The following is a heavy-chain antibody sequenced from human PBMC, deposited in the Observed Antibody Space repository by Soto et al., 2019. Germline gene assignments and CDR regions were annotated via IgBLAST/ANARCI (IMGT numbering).Heavy chain of an antibody. Sequence: SVKVSCKASGGTFSSYAISWLRQAPGQGLEWMGGIIPIFGTANYAQKFQGRVTITADESTSTAYMELSSLRSEDTAVYYCARSFERIPYSSVRGPSTWLDPWGQGTLVTVSS. J-gene: IGHJ5*02. D-gene: IGHD6-19*01. CDR1: GGTFSSYA. CDR3: ARSFERIPYSSVRGPSTWLDP. V-gene: IGHV1-69*13. CDR2: IIPIFGTA.